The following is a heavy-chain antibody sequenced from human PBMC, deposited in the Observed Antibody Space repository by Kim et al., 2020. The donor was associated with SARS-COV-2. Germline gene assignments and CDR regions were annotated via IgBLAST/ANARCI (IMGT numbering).Heavy chain of an antibody. CDR2: IYYSGST. CDR3: ARGVAAAGTDYFDY. Sequence: SETLSLTCTVSGGSISSGGYYWSWIRQHRGKGLEWIGYIYYSGSTYYNPSLKSRVTISVDTSKNQFSLKLSSVTAADTAVYYCARGVAAAGTDYFDYWGQGTLVTVSS. V-gene: IGHV4-31*03. CDR1: GGSISSGGYY. J-gene: IGHJ4*02. D-gene: IGHD6-13*01.